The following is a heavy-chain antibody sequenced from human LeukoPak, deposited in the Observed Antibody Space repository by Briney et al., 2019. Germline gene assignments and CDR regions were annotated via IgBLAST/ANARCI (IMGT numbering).Heavy chain of an antibody. J-gene: IGHJ6*04. CDR3: AELGITMIGGV. CDR1: GFTFSNYS. D-gene: IGHD3-10*02. V-gene: IGHV3-20*04. CDR2: INWNGGST. Sequence: GGSLRLSCVASGFTFSNYSMNWVRQAPGKGLEWVSGINWNGGSTGYADSVKGRFTISRDNAKNSLYLQMNSLRAEDTAVYYCAELGITMIGGVWGKGTTVTISS.